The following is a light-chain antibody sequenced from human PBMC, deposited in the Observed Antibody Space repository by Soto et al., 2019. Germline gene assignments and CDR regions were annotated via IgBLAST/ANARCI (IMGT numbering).Light chain of an antibody. CDR2: EVA. V-gene: IGLV2-14*01. CDR1: SSDIGAYNY. CDR3: AAWDDSLNGFYV. J-gene: IGLJ1*01. Sequence: QSALTQPASVSGSDGQSITISCTGTSSDIGAYNYVSWYQHRPDKAPRLMIYEVANRPSGVSNRFSGSKSGNTASLTISGLQGDDEADYYCAAWDDSLNGFYVFGTGTKLTVL.